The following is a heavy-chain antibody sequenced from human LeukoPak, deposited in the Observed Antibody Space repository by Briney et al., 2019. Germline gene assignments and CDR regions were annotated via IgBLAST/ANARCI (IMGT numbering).Heavy chain of an antibody. V-gene: IGHV1-69*04. J-gene: IGHJ5*02. Sequence: SVKVSCKASGGTFSSYTISWVRQAPGQGLEWMGRIIPILGIANYAQKFQGRVTITADKSTSTAYMELSSLRSDDTAVYYCARDHRAYSSSYWFDPWGQGTLVTVSS. CDR1: GGTFSSYT. CDR3: ARDHRAYSSSYWFDP. D-gene: IGHD6-6*01. CDR2: IIPILGIA.